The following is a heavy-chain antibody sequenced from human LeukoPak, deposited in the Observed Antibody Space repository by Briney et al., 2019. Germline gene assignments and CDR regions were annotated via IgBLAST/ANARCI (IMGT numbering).Heavy chain of an antibody. CDR1: GGTFSSYA. J-gene: IGHJ5*02. V-gene: IGHV1-69*05. Sequence: ASVKVSCKASGGTFSSYAISWVRQAPGQGLEWMGGIISIFGTANYAQKFQGRVTITTDESTSTAYMELSSLRSEDTAVYYCARSSGGSCYGCHWFDPWGQGTLVTVSS. CDR3: ARSSGGSCYGCHWFDP. CDR2: IISIFGTA. D-gene: IGHD2-15*01.